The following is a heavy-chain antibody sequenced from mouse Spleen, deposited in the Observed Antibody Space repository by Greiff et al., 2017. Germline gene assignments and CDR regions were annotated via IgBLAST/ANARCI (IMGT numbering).Heavy chain of an antibody. CDR1: GFTFSSYA. Sequence: EVQLVESGGGLVKPGGSLKLSCAASGFTFSSYAMSWVRQTPEKRLEWVATISSGGSYTYYPDSVKGRFTISSDNAKNTLYLQMSSLRSEDTAMYYCARHVDYDVGFDYWGQGTTLTVSS. CDR3: ARHVDYDVGFDY. D-gene: IGHD2-4*01. CDR2: ISSGGSYT. V-gene: IGHV5-9-3*01. J-gene: IGHJ2*01.